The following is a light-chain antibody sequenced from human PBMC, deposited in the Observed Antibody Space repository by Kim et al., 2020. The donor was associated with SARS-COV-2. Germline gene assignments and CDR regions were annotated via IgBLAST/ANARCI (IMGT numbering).Light chain of an antibody. CDR1: SRDVGAYDY. Sequence: QSALTQPASVSGSPGQSITISCTGTSRDVGAYDYVSWYQQHPGKAPKLIIYDVTNRPSGVSNRFSGSKSGNTASLIISGLQAEDEADYYCTSYTTSSTLEFGGGTKVTVL. J-gene: IGLJ2*01. CDR3: TSYTTSSTLE. CDR2: DVT. V-gene: IGLV2-14*03.